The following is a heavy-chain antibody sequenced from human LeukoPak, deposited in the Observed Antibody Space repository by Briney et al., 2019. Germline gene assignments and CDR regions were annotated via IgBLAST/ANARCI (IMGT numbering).Heavy chain of an antibody. V-gene: IGHV4-59*08. D-gene: IGHD3-10*01. CDR3: ARRMVAFDI. CDR1: GGSISSYY. Sequence: SETLSLTCTVSGGSISSYYWSWIRQPPGKGLEWIGYVYYSGSNNYNPSLKSRVTISVETSKNQFPLKLSSVTAADTAVYYSARRMVAFDIWGQGTMVTVSS. J-gene: IGHJ3*02. CDR2: VYYSGSN.